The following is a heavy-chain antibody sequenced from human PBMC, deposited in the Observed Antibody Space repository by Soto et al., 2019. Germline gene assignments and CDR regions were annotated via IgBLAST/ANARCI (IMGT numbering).Heavy chain of an antibody. CDR3: ARSDGYNYAFDY. CDR2: INPSGGST. D-gene: IGHD5-12*01. Sequence: GASVKVSCKASGYTFTSYYMHWVRQAPGQGLEWMGIINPSGGSTSYAQKFQGRVTITADESTSTAYMELSSLRSEDTAVYYCARSDGYNYAFDYWGQGTLVTVSS. CDR1: GYTFTSYY. V-gene: IGHV1-46*01. J-gene: IGHJ4*02.